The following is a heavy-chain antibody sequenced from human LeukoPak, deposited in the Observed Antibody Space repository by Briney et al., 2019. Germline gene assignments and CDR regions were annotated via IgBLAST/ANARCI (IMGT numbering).Heavy chain of an antibody. V-gene: IGHV1-3*01. Sequence: ASVKVSCKASGYTFTTSVMHWVRQAPGQRLEWMGWNNAGNGNTKCSQRFQGRVTITRDTSATTVYMDLSSLRSEDTAVYYCARPFRGVSGYDAYDIWGQGTLVTVS. CDR1: GYTFTTSV. CDR3: ARPFRGVSGYDAYDI. D-gene: IGHD3-10*01. CDR2: NNAGNGNT. J-gene: IGHJ3*02.